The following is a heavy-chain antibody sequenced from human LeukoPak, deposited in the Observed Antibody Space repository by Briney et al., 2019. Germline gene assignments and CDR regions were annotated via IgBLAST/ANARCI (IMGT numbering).Heavy chain of an antibody. CDR3: AKESRSDSGYYRDS. Sequence: QAGRSLRLSCAASGFTFDDYAMHWVRQAPGKGLEWVSGISWNSGSIGYADSVKGRFTISRDNSKNTLYLQMNSLRAEDTAVYYCAKESRSDSGYYRDSWGQGTLVTVSS. J-gene: IGHJ5*01. CDR2: ISWNSGSI. D-gene: IGHD5-12*01. CDR1: GFTFDDYA. V-gene: IGHV3-9*01.